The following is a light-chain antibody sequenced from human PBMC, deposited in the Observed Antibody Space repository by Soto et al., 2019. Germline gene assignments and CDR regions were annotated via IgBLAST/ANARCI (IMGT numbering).Light chain of an antibody. J-gene: IGLJ2*01. Sequence: QSALTQPASVSGSPGQSITISCTGTSGDIGGYNYVSWYQQHPGKAPKLLISVVTNRPSGVSNRFSGSKSGNTASLTISGLQDEDEADYYCSSYTTNISPVVFGGGTKLTVL. CDR3: SSYTTNISPVV. V-gene: IGLV2-14*01. CDR2: VVT. CDR1: SGDIGGYNY.